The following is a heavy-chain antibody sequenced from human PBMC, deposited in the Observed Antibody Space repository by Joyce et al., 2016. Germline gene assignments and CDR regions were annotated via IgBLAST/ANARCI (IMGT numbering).Heavy chain of an antibody. Sequence: EVQLVESGGGLVQPGGCLRFSCASSEFAFSTNWTHWVRQAPGEGRMWVDHMQTAWTVKTYADSVKGRVTISRDNARNTLYLQMDALTADDTAVYYCARGRWELQILPDLWGQGTLVTVSS. CDR3: ARGRWELQILPDL. J-gene: IGHJ5*02. V-gene: IGHV3-74*03. CDR1: EFAFSTNW. D-gene: IGHD1-26*01. CDR2: MQTAWTVK.